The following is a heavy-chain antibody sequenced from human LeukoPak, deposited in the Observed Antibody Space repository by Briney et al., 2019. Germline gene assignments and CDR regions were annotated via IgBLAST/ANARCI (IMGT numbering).Heavy chain of an antibody. CDR2: IIPIFGTA. V-gene: IGHV1-69*13. J-gene: IGHJ4*02. Sequence: ASVKVSCKASGGTFSSYAISWVRQAPGQGLEWMGGIIPIFGTANYAQKFQGRVTITADESTSTAYMELSSLRSEDTAVYHCARELSGSYSGFDYWGQGTLVTVSS. D-gene: IGHD1-26*01. CDR1: GGTFSSYA. CDR3: ARELSGSYSGFDY.